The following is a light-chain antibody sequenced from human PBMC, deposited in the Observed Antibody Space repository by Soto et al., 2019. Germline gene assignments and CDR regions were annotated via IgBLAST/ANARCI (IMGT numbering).Light chain of an antibody. J-gene: IGLJ2*01. CDR3: SSYAGSKTL. V-gene: IGLV2-8*01. CDR2: EVS. CDR1: SSDVGGYNY. Sequence: QSALTQPPSASGSPGQSVTISCTGTSSDVGGYNYVSWYQQHPGKAPKLMIYEVSKRPSGVPDRFYGSKSGNTASLTVSGLQAEDEADYYCSSYAGSKTLFGGGTKVTVL.